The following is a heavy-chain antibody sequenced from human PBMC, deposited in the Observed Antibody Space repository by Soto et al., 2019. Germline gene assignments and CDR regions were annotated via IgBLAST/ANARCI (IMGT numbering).Heavy chain of an antibody. CDR2: IYHSGST. CDR1: GGSISSYY. D-gene: IGHD1-1*01. V-gene: IGHV4-59*08. Sequence: SETLSLTCTVSGGSISSYYWSWIRQPPGKGLEWIGYIYHSGSTNYNPSLKSRVTISVDTSKNQFSLKLSSVTAADTAVYYCARLGSIQADDFDYWGQGTLVTVSS. J-gene: IGHJ4*02. CDR3: ARLGSIQADDFDY.